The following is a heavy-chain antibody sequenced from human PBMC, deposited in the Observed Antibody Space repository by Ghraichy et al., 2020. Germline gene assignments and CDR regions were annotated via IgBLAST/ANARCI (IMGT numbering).Heavy chain of an antibody. CDR3: ARHGAAAAGSYYYHYLDV. D-gene: IGHD6-13*01. V-gene: IGHV4-59*08. CDR1: GGSISSYY. CDR2: IYYSGST. Sequence: SETLSLTCSVSGGSISSYYWSWIRQPPGKGLEWIGYIYYSGSTKYNPSLMSRVTISVDTSKNQFSLMMNYMTAADTAVYYCARHGAAAAGSYYYHYLDVWGKGTTVTVYS. J-gene: IGHJ6*03.